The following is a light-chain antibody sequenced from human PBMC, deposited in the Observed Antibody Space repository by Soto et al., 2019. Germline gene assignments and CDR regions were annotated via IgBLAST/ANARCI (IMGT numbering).Light chain of an antibody. Sequence: QSVLTQPPSVSGAPGQRVTISCTGSSSNIGAGYEVHWYQQLPGTAPKLLIYGNSNRPSGVPDRFSGSKSGTSASLAITGLQAEDEADYYCQSYDSSLSGSVLGTGTKVTVL. CDR2: GNS. CDR1: SSNIGAGYE. CDR3: QSYDSSLSGSV. J-gene: IGLJ1*01. V-gene: IGLV1-40*01.